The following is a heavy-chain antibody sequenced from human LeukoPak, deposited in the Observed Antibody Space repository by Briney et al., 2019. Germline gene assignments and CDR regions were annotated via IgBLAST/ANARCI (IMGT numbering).Heavy chain of an antibody. CDR1: GGSISSGGYY. V-gene: IGHV4-61*08. Sequence: KLPETLSLTCTVSGGSISSGGYYWSWIRQHPGKGLEWIGYIYYSGSTNYNPSLKSRVTISVDTSKNQFSLKLSSVTAADTAVYYCAREGGRAGIYSPWGQGTLVTVSS. CDR2: IYYSGST. D-gene: IGHD5-24*01. J-gene: IGHJ5*02. CDR3: AREGGRAGIYSP.